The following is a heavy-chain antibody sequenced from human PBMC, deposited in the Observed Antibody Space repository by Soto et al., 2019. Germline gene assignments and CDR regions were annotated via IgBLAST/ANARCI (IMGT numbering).Heavy chain of an antibody. V-gene: IGHV3-74*01. D-gene: IGHD2-2*01. Sequence: GGSLSLSCAASGFTFSGDWMHWVRQGAGKGLVWVSRINMDGSSTNYADSVKGRFTISRDNAKNTLYLQMNSLRVDDTAVYYCARGPRGLYHHDYWGQGALVTVSS. CDR3: ARGPRGLYHHDY. CDR2: INMDGSST. CDR1: GFTFSGDW. J-gene: IGHJ4*02.